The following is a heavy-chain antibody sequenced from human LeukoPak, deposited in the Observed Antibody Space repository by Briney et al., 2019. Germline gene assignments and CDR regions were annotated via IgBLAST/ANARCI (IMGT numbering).Heavy chain of an antibody. D-gene: IGHD2-21*01. J-gene: IGHJ4*02. CDR3: AKDSALVVSLNFDY. Sequence: GGSLRLSCAASGFTFSSYSMNWVRQAPVKGLEWVSSISSSSSYIYYADSVKGRFTISRDNSKNTLYLQMNSLRAEDTAVYYCAKDSALVVSLNFDYWGQGTLVTVSS. CDR1: GFTFSSYS. V-gene: IGHV3-21*04. CDR2: ISSSSSYI.